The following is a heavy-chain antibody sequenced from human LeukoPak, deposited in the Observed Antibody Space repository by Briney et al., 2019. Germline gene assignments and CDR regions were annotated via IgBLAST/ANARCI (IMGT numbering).Heavy chain of an antibody. Sequence: SETLSLTCAVYGGSFSGYYWSWIGQPPGKGLEWIGEINHSGSTNYNPSLKSRVTISVDTSKNQFSLKLSSVTAADTAVYYCARLKWELLHFGYFDYWGQGTLVTVSS. CDR2: INHSGST. CDR1: GGSFSGYY. J-gene: IGHJ4*02. D-gene: IGHD1-26*01. V-gene: IGHV4-34*01. CDR3: ARLKWELLHFGYFDY.